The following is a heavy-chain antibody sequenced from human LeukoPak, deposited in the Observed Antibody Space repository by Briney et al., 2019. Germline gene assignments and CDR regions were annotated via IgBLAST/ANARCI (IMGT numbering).Heavy chain of an antibody. V-gene: IGHV1-69*13. D-gene: IGHD1-1*01. CDR3: ARDGELEPSINWFDP. J-gene: IGHJ5*02. CDR1: GGTFSSYA. Sequence: ASVKVSCKASGGTFSSYAISWVRQAPGQGLEWMGGIIPIFGTANYAQKFQGRVTITADESTSTAYMELSSLRSEDTAVYYCARDGELEPSINWFDPWGQGTLVTVSS. CDR2: IIPIFGTA.